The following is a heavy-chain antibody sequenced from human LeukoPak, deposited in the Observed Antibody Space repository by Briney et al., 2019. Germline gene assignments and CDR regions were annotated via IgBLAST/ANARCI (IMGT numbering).Heavy chain of an antibody. CDR1: GFTFSSYW. D-gene: IGHD3-10*01. CDR3: ARFTRSASYEVY. CDR2: IKQDGSEK. Sequence: GGSLRLSCAASGFTFSSYWMSWVRQAPGKGLEWVANIKQDGSEKYYVDSVKGRFTVSRDNAKNSVYLEMNSLRVEDTGIYYCARFTRSASYEVYWGQGTLVTVSS. J-gene: IGHJ4*02. V-gene: IGHV3-7*01.